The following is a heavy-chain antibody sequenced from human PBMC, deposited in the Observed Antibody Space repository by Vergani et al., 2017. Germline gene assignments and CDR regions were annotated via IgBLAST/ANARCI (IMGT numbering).Heavy chain of an antibody. CDR3: AKHFRGWGIDY. D-gene: IGHD3-16*01. CDR2: IQFDGSNQ. Sequence: GQLVESGGDWVQRGGSLRLSCAASGFTLSNYDMQWIRQGPGKGLEFVAFIQFDGSNQYYADSVKGRFTLSRDFSKNTLYLQMNSLGTDDTATYYCAKHFRGWGIDYWGQGTQVIVSS. V-gene: IGHV3-30*02. J-gene: IGHJ4*02. CDR1: GFTLSNYD.